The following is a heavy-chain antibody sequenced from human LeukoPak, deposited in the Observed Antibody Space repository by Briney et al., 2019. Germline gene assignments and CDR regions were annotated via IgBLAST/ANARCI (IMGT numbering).Heavy chain of an antibody. D-gene: IGHD4-11*01. CDR1: GGTFSSYA. CDR2: IIPIFGTA. Sequence: GASVKVSCKASGGTFSSYAISWVRQAPGQGLEWMGGIIPIFGTANYAQKFQGRVTITTDESTSTAYMELSSLRSEDTAVYYCARGERPTTSFDYWGQGTLVTVSS. V-gene: IGHV1-69*05. CDR3: ARGERPTTSFDY. J-gene: IGHJ4*02.